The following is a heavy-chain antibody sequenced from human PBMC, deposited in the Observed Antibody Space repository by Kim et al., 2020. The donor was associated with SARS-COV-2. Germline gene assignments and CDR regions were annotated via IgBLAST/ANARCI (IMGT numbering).Heavy chain of an antibody. CDR3: ARGRGSYGDYVFFRGFPYYFDY. CDR1: GGSFSGYY. Sequence: SETLSLTCAVYGGSFSGYYWSWIRQPPGKGLEWIGEINHSGSTNYNPSLKSRVTISVDTSKNQFSLKLSSVTAADTAVYYCARGRGSYGDYVFFRGFPYYFDYWGQGTLVTVSS. D-gene: IGHD4-17*01. CDR2: INHSGST. J-gene: IGHJ4*02. V-gene: IGHV4-34*01.